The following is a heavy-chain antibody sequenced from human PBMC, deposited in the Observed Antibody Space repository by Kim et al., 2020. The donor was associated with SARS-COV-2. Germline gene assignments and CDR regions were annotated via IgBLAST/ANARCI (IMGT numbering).Heavy chain of an antibody. J-gene: IGHJ6*02. V-gene: IGHV3-30*18. CDR3: ANWYWGGYLGYYGMDV. D-gene: IGHD3-3*01. Sequence: GGSLRLSCAASGFTFSSYGMHWVRQAPGKGLEWVAVISYDGSNKYYADSVKGRFTISRDNSKNTLYLQMNSLRAEDTAVYYCANWYWGGYLGYYGMDVWDQGTTVTVSS. CDR1: GFTFSSYG. CDR2: ISYDGSNK.